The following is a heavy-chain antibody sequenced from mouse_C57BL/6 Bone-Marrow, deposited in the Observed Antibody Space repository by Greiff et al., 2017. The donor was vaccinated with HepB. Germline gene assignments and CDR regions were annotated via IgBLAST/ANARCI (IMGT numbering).Heavy chain of an antibody. CDR3: ARGVLYFDY. V-gene: IGHV1-69*01. CDR1: GYTFTSYW. J-gene: IGHJ2*01. Sequence: QVQLKQPGAELVMPGASVKLSCKASGYTFTSYWMHWVKQRPGQGLEWIGEIDPSDSYTNYNQKFKGKSTWTVDKSSSTAYMPLGSLTSEGSAVYYCARGVLYFDYWGQGTTLTVSS. CDR2: IDPSDSYT.